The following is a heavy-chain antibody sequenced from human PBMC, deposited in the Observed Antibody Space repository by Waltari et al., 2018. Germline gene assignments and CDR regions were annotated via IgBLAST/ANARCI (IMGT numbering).Heavy chain of an antibody. D-gene: IGHD1-26*01. V-gene: IGHV1-69*04. J-gene: IGHJ4*02. CDR1: GGTFSSYA. Sequence: QVQLVQSGAEVKKPGSSVKVSCKASGGTFSSYAISWVRQAPGQGLEWMGGIIPILGIANYAQKFQGRGTITADESTSTADMELSSLRSEDTAVYYVARVGIVGVHFDYWGQGTLVTVSS. CDR3: ARVGIVGVHFDY. CDR2: IIPILGIA.